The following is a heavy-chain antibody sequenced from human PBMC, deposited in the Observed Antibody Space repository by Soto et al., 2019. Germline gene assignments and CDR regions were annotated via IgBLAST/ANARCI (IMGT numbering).Heavy chain of an antibody. D-gene: IGHD3-22*01. CDR1: GFTFRNYG. CDR2: ISNDGSDK. V-gene: IGHV3-30*18. CDR3: AKDMDTMLVVVINSFDY. J-gene: IGHJ4*02. Sequence: GGSLRLSCAASGFTFRNYGMHWVRQAPGKGLEWVAVISNDGSDKDYGDSVKGRFTISRDNSKNTLYLQMNSLRSEDTAVYYCAKDMDTMLVVVINSFDYWGQGTLVTVSS.